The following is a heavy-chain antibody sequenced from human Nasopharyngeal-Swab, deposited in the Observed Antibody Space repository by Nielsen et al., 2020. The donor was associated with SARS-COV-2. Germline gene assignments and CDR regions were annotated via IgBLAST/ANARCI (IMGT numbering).Heavy chain of an antibody. CDR1: GGSFSGYY. Sequence: GSLRLSCAVYGGSFSGYYWSWIRQPPGKGLEWIGEINHSGSTNYNPSLKSRVTISVDTSKNQFSLKLSSVTAADTAVYYCARWRSSSSFFGGRYYFDYWGQGTLVTVSS. CDR2: INHSGST. D-gene: IGHD6-6*01. V-gene: IGHV4-34*01. CDR3: ARWRSSSSFFGGRYYFDY. J-gene: IGHJ4*02.